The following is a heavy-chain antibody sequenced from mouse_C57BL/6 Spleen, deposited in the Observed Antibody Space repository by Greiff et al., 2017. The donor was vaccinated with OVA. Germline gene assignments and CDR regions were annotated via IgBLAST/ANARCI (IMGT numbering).Heavy chain of an antibody. V-gene: IGHV1-81*01. CDR2: IYPRSGTT. CDR1: GYTFTSYG. Sequence: QVQLKQSGAELARPGASVKLSCKASGYTFTSYGISWVKQRTGQGLEWIGEIYPRSGTTYYNEKFKGKATLTADKSSSTAYMELRSLTSEDSAVYFCAREAAQAHYFDYWGQGTTLTVSS. D-gene: IGHD3-2*02. CDR3: AREAAQAHYFDY. J-gene: IGHJ2*01.